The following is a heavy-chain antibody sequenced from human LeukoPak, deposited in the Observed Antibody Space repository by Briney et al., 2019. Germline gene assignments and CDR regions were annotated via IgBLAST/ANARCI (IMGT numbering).Heavy chain of an antibody. CDR1: GYTFTGYC. CDR2: ISPNSGGT. J-gene: IGHJ4*02. Sequence: GASVKVSCKASGYTFTGYCMHWVRQAPGQGLEWMGRISPNSGGTNYAQRFQGRVTMTRDTSISTAYMELNRLRSDDTAVYYCASAYCGGDYYIGLSLHYWGQGTLVTVSS. V-gene: IGHV1-2*06. D-gene: IGHD2-21*02. CDR3: ASAYCGGDYYIGLSLHY.